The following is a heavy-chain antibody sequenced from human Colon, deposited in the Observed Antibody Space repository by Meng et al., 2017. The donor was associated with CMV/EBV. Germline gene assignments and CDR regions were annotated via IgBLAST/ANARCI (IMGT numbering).Heavy chain of an antibody. V-gene: IGHV4-39*02. CDR3: AKLTYYDVVTGYQIDY. J-gene: IGHJ4*02. Sequence: GSISGSNDYWGWIHQPGGKGLEGMGSIHNSGSTYYKPSLKSRVTISEDTTKTHFSLKLSSVTAADTAVYYCAKLTYYDVVTGYQIDYWGQGTLVTVSS. CDR2: IHNSGST. CDR1: GSISGSNDY. D-gene: IGHD3-9*01.